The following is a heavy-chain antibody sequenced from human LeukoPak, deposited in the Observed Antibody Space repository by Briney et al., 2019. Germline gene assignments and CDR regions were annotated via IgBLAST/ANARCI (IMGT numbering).Heavy chain of an antibody. J-gene: IGHJ3*02. CDR1: GFTFTTYW. CDR2: INQDGNEK. D-gene: IGHD5-24*01. CDR3: ARGFDGHYGFHI. V-gene: IGHV3-7*05. Sequence: GGSLRLSCAASGFAASGFTFTTYWMSWVRQAPGKRLEWVANINQDGNEKYYVASVKGRFTISRDNAKNSMYLQMNRLRAEDTAVYYCARGFDGHYGFHIWGQGTMVTVSS.